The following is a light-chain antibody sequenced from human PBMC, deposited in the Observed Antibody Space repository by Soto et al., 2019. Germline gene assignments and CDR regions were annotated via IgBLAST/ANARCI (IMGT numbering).Light chain of an antibody. J-gene: IGKJ1*01. V-gene: IGKV3-11*01. CDR2: DAS. Sequence: EIVLTQSPATLSLSPGERGTLSCRASQSISSSLAWYQQKPGQAHRLLIYDASNRATGIPARFSGSGSGTDFTLTISSLEPEDFAVYYCQQRFSWPRTFGQGTKVEIK. CDR1: QSISSS. CDR3: QQRFSWPRT.